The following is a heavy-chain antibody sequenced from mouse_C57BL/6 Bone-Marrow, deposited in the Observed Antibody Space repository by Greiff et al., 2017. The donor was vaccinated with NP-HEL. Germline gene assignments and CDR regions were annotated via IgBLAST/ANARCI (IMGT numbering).Heavy chain of an antibody. CDR3: ARDWYYGSSYYFDD. V-gene: IGHV5-4*01. CDR2: ISDGGSYT. CDR1: GFTFSSYA. D-gene: IGHD1-1*01. J-gene: IGHJ2*01. Sequence: DVMLVESGGGLVKPGGSLILSCAASGFTFSSYAMSWVRQTPEKRLEWVATISDGGSYTYYPDNVKGRFPISRDNAKNNLYLQMSHLKSEDTAMYYCARDWYYGSSYYFDDWGQGTTLTVSS.